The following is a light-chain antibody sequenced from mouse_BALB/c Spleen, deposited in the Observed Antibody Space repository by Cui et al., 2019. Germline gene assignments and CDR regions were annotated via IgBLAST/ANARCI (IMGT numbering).Light chain of an antibody. Sequence: QIVLTQSPALTSASPGEKVTMTCSASSSVSYMYWYQQKPRSSPKPWIYLTSNLASGVPARFSGSGSGTSYSLTISSMEAEDAATYYCQQWSSNPQYTFGGGTKLEIK. V-gene: IGKV4-68*01. CDR3: QQWSSNPQYT. CDR2: LTS. J-gene: IGKJ2*01. CDR1: SSVSY.